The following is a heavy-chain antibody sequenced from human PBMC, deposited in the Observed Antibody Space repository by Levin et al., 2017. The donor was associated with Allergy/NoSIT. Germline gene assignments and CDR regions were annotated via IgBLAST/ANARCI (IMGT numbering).Heavy chain of an antibody. CDR2: ISSGSSTI. CDR1: GFTFSSYS. J-gene: IGHJ6*02. D-gene: IGHD3-16*01. Sequence: GGSLRLSCAASGFTFSSYSMNWVRQAPGKGLEWVSYISSGSSTIYYADPVKGRFTISRDNAKNSLYLQMNSLRAEDTAVYYCARDGYYDYVGGKYYGMDVWGQGTTVTVSS. CDR3: ARDGYYDYVGGKYYGMDV. V-gene: IGHV3-48*01.